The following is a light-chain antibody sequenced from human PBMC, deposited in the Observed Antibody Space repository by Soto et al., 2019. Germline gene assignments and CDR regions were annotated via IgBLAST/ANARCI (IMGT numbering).Light chain of an antibody. CDR2: GVT. J-gene: IGLJ1*01. CDR3: FSHRRGDSHV. Sequence: QSALTQPASVSGSPGQSITISCTGTSRDLGGYNYVSWYQQYPGKAPKLMIYGVTNRPSGVSNRFSGSKTGNTASLTISGLQAEDEAYYYCFSHRRGDSHVFGTGTKVTVL. CDR1: SRDLGGYNY. V-gene: IGLV2-14*01.